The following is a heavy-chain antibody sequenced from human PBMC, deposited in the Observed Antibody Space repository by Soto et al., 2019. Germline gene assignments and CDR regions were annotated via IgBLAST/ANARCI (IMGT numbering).Heavy chain of an antibody. V-gene: IGHV1-8*01. CDR2: MNPGSGDT. D-gene: IGHD3-16*01. J-gene: IGHJ5*02. CDR3: ARMATFGSLNWFDP. CDR1: VYIFTNND. Sequence: ASVQFSCKASVYIFTNNDVIWVRPDTGQGLEWMGWMNPGSGDTGYAQKFQGRVTMTRDISIATAYMELSSLRSDDTAIYYCARMATFGSLNWFDPWGQGTLVTVSA.